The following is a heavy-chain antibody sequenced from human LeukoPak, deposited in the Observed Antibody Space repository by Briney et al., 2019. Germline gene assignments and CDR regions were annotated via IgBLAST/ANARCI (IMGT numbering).Heavy chain of an antibody. J-gene: IGHJ6*02. V-gene: IGHV4-34*01. Sequence: SETLSLTCAVYGGSFSGYYWSWIRQPPGKGLEWIGEINHSGSTNYNPSLKSRVTISVDTSKNQFSLKLSSVTAADTAVYYCARSSYYYDSSGYRNYGMDVWGQGTTVTVSS. D-gene: IGHD3-22*01. CDR3: ARSSYYYDSSGYRNYGMDV. CDR1: GGSFSGYY. CDR2: INHSGST.